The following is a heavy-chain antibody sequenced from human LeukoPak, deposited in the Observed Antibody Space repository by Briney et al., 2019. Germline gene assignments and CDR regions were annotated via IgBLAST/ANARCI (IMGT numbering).Heavy chain of an antibody. CDR1: EYTFTGYY. D-gene: IGHD1-26*01. CDR3: ATSGGGIVGATTTGDYFDY. CDR2: INPNSGGA. Sequence: ASVKVSCKASEYTFTGYYMHWVRQAPGQGLEWMGWINPNSGGAKYAQKFQGWVTMTRDTSISTAYMELSRLTSDDTAVYYCATSGGGIVGATTTGDYFDYWGQGTLVTVSS. J-gene: IGHJ4*02. V-gene: IGHV1-2*04.